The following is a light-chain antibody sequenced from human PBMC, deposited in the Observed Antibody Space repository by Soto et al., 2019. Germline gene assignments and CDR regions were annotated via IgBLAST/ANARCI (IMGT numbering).Light chain of an antibody. CDR3: QQHDNFPLT. CDR2: DAS. CDR1: QDISTF. J-gene: IGKJ4*01. Sequence: IQMTQSPSSLSAFVGDRVTITCQASQDISTFLNWYQQKQGNAPQLLIYDASNLEAGVPSRFSGSGSGTDFTFTISSLQPEDIATYYCQQHDNFPLTFGGGTKVDIK. V-gene: IGKV1-33*01.